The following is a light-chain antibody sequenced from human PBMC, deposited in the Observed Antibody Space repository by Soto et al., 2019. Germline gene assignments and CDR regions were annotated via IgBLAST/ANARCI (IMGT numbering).Light chain of an antibody. V-gene: IGKV1-39*01. CDR2: SAS. J-gene: IGKJ2*01. CDR1: QTINTY. CDR3: QQSARVPRT. Sequence: DLQMTQSPSSLSASVGGGVTITCRASQTINTYLNWYQQKPGKAPKLLIHSASSLQSGVPARFSGSANRPDFTLTSSSLQPDDFATYYCQQSARVPRTFGQGTKLEIK.